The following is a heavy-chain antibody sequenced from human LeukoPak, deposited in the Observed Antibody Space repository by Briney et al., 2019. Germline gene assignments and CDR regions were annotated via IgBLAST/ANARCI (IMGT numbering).Heavy chain of an antibody. CDR2: IYYSGST. V-gene: IGHV4-59*01. CDR1: GGSISSYY. D-gene: IGHD3-3*01. J-gene: IGHJ4*02. CDR3: ASSLYYDFWSGSLDY. Sequence: PSETPSLTCTVSGGSISSYYWSWIRQPPGKGLEWIGYIYYSGSTNYNPSLKSRVTISVDTSKNQFSLKLSSVAAADTAVYYCASSLYYDFWSGSLDYWGQGTLVTVSS.